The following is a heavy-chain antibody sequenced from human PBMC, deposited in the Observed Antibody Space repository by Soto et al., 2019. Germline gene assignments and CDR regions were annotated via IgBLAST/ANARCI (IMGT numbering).Heavy chain of an antibody. J-gene: IGHJ5*02. CDR1: GYTFTSYG. CDR2: ISAYNGNT. V-gene: IGHV1-18*04. Sequence: GASVEVSCRASGYTFTSYGISWVRQAPGQGLEWMGWISAYNGNTNYAQKLQGRVTMTTDTSTSTAYMELRSLRPDDTAVYYCARDRITGTTSGPNWFDPWGQGTLVTVSS. D-gene: IGHD1-7*01. CDR3: ARDRITGTTSGPNWFDP.